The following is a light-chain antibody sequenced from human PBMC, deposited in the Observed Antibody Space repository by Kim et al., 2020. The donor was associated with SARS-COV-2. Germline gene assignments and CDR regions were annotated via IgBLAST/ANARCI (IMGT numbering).Light chain of an antibody. CDR2: DVN. V-gene: IGLV2-14*03. CDR1: SSDIGTYNH. J-gene: IGLJ3*02. CDR3: TSYTSTSTWV. Sequence: GQSITISCTGTSSDIGTYNHVSWFQQHPVKAPKLMIYDVNKRPSGVSDRFSGSKSGSTASLTISGLQAEDEADYYCTSYTSTSTWVFGGGTKLTVL.